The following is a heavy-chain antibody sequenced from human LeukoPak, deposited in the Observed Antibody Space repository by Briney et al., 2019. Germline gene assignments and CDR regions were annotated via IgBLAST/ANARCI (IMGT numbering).Heavy chain of an antibody. V-gene: IGHV4-34*01. CDR1: GGSFSGYY. Sequence: SETLSLTCAVYGGSFSGYYWSWIRQPPGKGLEWIGEINHSGSTNYYPSLKSRVTISVDTSKNQFSLKLSSVTAADTAVYYCARGRTTPRYYYYGMDVWGQGTTVTVSS. D-gene: IGHD4-17*01. CDR2: INHSGST. CDR3: ARGRTTPRYYYYGMDV. J-gene: IGHJ6*02.